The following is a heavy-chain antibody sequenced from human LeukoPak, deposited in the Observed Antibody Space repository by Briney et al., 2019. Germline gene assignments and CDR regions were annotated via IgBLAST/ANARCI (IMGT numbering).Heavy chain of an antibody. J-gene: IGHJ3*02. D-gene: IGHD3-22*01. V-gene: IGHV3-21*01. Sequence: GGSLRLSCAASGFTFSSYSMNWVRQAPGKGLEWVSSISSSSSYIYYAASVKGRFTISRDNAKNSLYLQMNSLRAEDTAVYYCAREGYYYDSSGPDAFDIWGQGTMATVSS. CDR2: ISSSSSYI. CDR1: GFTFSSYS. CDR3: AREGYYYDSSGPDAFDI.